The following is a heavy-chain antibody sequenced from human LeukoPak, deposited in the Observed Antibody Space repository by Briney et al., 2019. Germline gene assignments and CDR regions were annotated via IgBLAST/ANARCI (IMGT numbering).Heavy chain of an antibody. D-gene: IGHD2-2*01. Sequence: GASVKVSCKASGASFTNYYIHWVRQAPGQGLEWVGLIYPGGGWTNYAQKFQGRVTMTTDTSKGTVYMDLSSLRSEDTAVYYCARDMPHNCFDPWGQGTLVTVSP. CDR3: ARDMPHNCFDP. V-gene: IGHV1-46*01. CDR1: GASFTNYY. J-gene: IGHJ5*02. CDR2: IYPGGGWT.